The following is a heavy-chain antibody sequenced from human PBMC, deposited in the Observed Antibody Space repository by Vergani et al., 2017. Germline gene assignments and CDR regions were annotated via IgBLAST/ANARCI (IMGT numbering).Heavy chain of an antibody. CDR3: ARTGLSSTIRGNNWFDP. J-gene: IGHJ5*02. V-gene: IGHV1-18*01. CDR2: ICAYNGNT. D-gene: IGHD2-2*01. CDR1: GYTFTSYG. Sequence: QVQLVQSGAEVKKPGASVKVSCKASGYTFTSYGISWVRQAPGQGLEWMGWICAYNGNTNYAQKLQGRVTMTPDTSTSTAYMGLRSLRSDDTAVYYCARTGLSSTIRGNNWFDPWGQGTLVTVSS.